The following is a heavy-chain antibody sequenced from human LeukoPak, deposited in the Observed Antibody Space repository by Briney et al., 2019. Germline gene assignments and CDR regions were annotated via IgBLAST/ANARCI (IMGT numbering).Heavy chain of an antibody. V-gene: IGHV7-4-1*02. Sequence: ASVKVSCKASGYTFTIYAMNWVRQAPGQGLEWMGWINTETGNPTYAQGFTGQFVFSLDTSVSTAYLQISSLKAEDTAVYYCARDSSGWFYGMDVWGQGTTVTVSS. CDR1: GYTFTIYA. D-gene: IGHD6-19*01. J-gene: IGHJ6*02. CDR2: INTETGNP. CDR3: ARDSSGWFYGMDV.